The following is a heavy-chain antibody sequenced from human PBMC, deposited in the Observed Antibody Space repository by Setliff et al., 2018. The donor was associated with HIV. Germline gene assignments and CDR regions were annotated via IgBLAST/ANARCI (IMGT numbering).Heavy chain of an antibody. Sequence: LRLSCAASGFSFSSFGMNWVRQAPGKGLEWISYISLDTRPIYYADSVRGRFTISRDNAKNTLYLQMNSLRAEDTGVYYCHSGYDTEEQSYFDYWGQGALVTVSS. CDR3: HSGYDTEEQSYFDY. D-gene: IGHD5-12*01. V-gene: IGHV3-48*04. CDR2: ISLDTRPI. CDR1: GFSFSSFG. J-gene: IGHJ4*02.